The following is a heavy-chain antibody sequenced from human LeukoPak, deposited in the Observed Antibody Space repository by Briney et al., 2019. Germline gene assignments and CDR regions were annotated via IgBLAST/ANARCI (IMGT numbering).Heavy chain of an antibody. D-gene: IGHD6-19*01. Sequence: ASVKVSCKESGYTFTSYYMHWVRQAPGQGLEWMGIINPSGGSTSYAQKFQGRVTMTRDTSTSTVYMELSSLRSEDTAVYYCARGEDSRIRIAVAGGDFDYWGQGTLVTVSS. V-gene: IGHV1-46*01. J-gene: IGHJ4*02. CDR1: GYTFTSYY. CDR3: ARGEDSRIRIAVAGGDFDY. CDR2: INPSGGST.